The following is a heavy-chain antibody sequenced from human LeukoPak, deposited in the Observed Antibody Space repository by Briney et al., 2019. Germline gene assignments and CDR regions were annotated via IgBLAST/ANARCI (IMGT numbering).Heavy chain of an antibody. CDR3: TTGPGEDSDL. Sequence: GGSLRLSCAASGFAFSNYWMNWVRQAPGKGLEWIGRIRLRTDGGTTEYAAAVKGRFTISRDDSQNTLYMQMNSLKTEDTALYYCTTGPGEDSDLWGQGTLVTVSS. J-gene: IGHJ5*02. V-gene: IGHV3-15*01. CDR1: GFAFSNYW. CDR2: IRLRTDGGTT. D-gene: IGHD4-17*01.